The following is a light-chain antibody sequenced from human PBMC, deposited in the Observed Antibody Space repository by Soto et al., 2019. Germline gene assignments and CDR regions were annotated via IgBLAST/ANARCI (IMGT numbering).Light chain of an antibody. CDR1: EDIKSH. CDR2: AAS. J-gene: IGKJ1*01. Sequence: VIWMTQSPSLLSASTGDRVTISCRVSEDIKSHLAWFQQKPGKAPDLLIYAASTLQTGVPSRFSGSGSGTDFTLTINYLQSEDFATYYCQQYYSFPRTFGHGTKVEIK. CDR3: QQYYSFPRT. V-gene: IGKV1D-8*01.